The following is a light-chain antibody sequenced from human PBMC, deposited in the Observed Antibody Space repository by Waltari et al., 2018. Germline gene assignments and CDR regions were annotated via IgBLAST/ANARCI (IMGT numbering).Light chain of an antibody. J-gene: IGKJ1*01. V-gene: IGKV1-39*01. CDR3: QQTYTTLGT. Sequence: DIQMTQSPSSLSASVGDRVAITCRASQTVVSYLHWYKHKPGKAPNLLIYAASGLQSGVPSRFSGSGSGTDFTLTISSLQPEDFATYYCQQTYTTLGTFGQGTKVEIK. CDR2: AAS. CDR1: QTVVSY.